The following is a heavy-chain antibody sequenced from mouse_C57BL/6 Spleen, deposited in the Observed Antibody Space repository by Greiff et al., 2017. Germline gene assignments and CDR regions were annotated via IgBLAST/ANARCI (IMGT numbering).Heavy chain of an antibody. CDR1: GYTFTSYW. CDR3: ARGGRQLRPYYFDY. CDR2: INPSNGGT. Sequence: VKLMESGTELVKPGASVKLSCKASGYTFTSYWMHWVKQRPGQGLEWIGNINPSNGGTNYNEKFKSKATLTVDKSSSTAYMQLSSLTSEDSAVYYCARGGRQLRPYYFDYWGQGTTLTVSS. J-gene: IGHJ2*01. V-gene: IGHV1-53*01. D-gene: IGHD3-2*02.